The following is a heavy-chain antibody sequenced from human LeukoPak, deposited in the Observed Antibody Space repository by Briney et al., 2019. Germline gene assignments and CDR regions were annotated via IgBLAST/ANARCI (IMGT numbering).Heavy chain of an antibody. CDR1: GFTFSSYG. CDR2: ISGSGGST. J-gene: IGHJ6*03. D-gene: IGHD3-9*01. Sequence: GGSLRLSCAASGFTFSSYGMSWVRQAPGKGLEGVSAISGSGGSTYYADSVNGRFTISRDNSKNTLYLQMNSLRAEDTAVYYCATIRYGYGHYTKGYYHYMDVWGKGTTVTISS. CDR3: ATIRYGYGHYTKGYYHYMDV. V-gene: IGHV3-23*01.